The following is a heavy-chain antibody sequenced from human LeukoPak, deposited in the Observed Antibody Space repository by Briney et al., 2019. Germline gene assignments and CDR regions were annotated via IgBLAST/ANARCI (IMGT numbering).Heavy chain of an antibody. Sequence: ASVKVSCKASGHTFTGYYMHWVRQAPGQGLEWMGWINPNSGGTNYAQKFQGRVTMTRDTSISTAYMELSRLSSDDTAVYYCARDRAVAGNSVWFDPWGQGTLVTVSS. CDR3: ARDRAVAGNSVWFDP. J-gene: IGHJ5*02. CDR2: INPNSGGT. CDR1: GHTFTGYY. D-gene: IGHD6-19*01. V-gene: IGHV1-2*02.